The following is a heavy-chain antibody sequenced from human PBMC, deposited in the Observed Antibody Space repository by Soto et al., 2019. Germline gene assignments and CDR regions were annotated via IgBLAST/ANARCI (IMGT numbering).Heavy chain of an antibody. D-gene: IGHD3-16*01. V-gene: IGHV5-51*01. J-gene: IGHJ4*02. CDR2: IFPGAADT. CDR3: VRPNFGALTHFDF. Sequence: PGASLKISCKALGYNFTYYWIDWVRLTPGKGLEGMGMIFPGAADTRYNPSFEGQASVTADESISTAYLQWNTLKASDTAMYYCVRPNFGALTHFDFWGQGTLVTVSS. CDR1: GYNFTYYW.